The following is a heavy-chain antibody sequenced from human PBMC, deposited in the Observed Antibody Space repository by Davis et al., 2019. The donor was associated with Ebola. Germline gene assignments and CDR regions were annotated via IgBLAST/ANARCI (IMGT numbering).Heavy chain of an antibody. CDR2: ISAYNGNT. Sequence: AASVKVSCKASGGTFSSYAISWVRQAPGQGLEWMGWISAYNGNTNYAQKLQGRVTMTTDTSTSTAYMELRSLRSDDTAVDYCARVLYGDYEGPGGDYWGQGTLVTVSS. CDR1: GGTFSSYA. CDR3: ARVLYGDYEGPGGDY. V-gene: IGHV1-18*01. J-gene: IGHJ4*02. D-gene: IGHD4-17*01.